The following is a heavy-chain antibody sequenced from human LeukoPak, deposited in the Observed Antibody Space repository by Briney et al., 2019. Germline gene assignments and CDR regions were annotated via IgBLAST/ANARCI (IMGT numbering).Heavy chain of an antibody. CDR2: ISGSGGST. CDR1: GFTFSSYA. D-gene: IGHD2-15*01. CDR3: VRGSGGY. V-gene: IGHV3-23*01. J-gene: IGHJ4*02. Sequence: GGSLRLSCAASGFTFSSYAMSWVRQAPGKGLEWVSAISGSGGSTYYADSVKGRFTISRDNAKNSLYLQMNSLRADDTAVYFCVRGSGGYWGQGTLVTVSS.